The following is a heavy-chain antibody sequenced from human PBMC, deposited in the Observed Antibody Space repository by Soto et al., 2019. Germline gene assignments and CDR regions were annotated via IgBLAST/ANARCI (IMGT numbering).Heavy chain of an antibody. CDR1: DGSFTGHF. V-gene: IGHV6-1*01. J-gene: IGHJ4*02. CDR3: ARLAPGGSGGGGDY. Sequence: SETLSLTCTVSDGSFTGHFWSWVRQPPGKGLEWLGRTYYRSKWYTDYAVSVKSRITINPDTSKNHFSLQLKSVTPEDTALYFCARLAPGGSGGGGDYWGQGTLVTVSS. CDR2: TYYRSKWYT. D-gene: IGHD6-19*01.